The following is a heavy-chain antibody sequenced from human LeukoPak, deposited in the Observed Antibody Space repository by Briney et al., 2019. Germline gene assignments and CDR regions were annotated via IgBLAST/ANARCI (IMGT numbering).Heavy chain of an antibody. CDR1: GGSISSYY. D-gene: IGHD3-16*02. J-gene: IGHJ4*02. CDR3: VRDGRLGELSWGVFDY. V-gene: IGHV4-59*01. CDR2: IYYSGST. Sequence: SETLSLTCTVSGGSISSYYWSWIRQPPGKGLEWIGYIYYSGSTNYNPSLKSRVTISVDTSKNQFSLKLSSVTAADTAVYYCVRDGRLGELSWGVFDYWGQGTLVTVSS.